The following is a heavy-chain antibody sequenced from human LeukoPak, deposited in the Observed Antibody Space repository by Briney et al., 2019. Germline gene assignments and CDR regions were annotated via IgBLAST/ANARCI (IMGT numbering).Heavy chain of an antibody. D-gene: IGHD5-12*01. J-gene: IGHJ3*02. CDR1: GYTFTSYA. Sequence: AASVKVSCKASGYTFTSYAMHCVRQAPGQRLEWMGWINAGNGNTKYSQKFQGRVTITRDTSASTAYMELSSLRSEDTAVYYCASPRGYSGYDRMGAFDIWGQGTMVTVSS. CDR3: ASPRGYSGYDRMGAFDI. CDR2: INAGNGNT. V-gene: IGHV1-3*01.